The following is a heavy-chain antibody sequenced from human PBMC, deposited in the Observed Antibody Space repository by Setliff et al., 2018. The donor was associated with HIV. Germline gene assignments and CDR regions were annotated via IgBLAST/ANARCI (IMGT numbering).Heavy chain of an antibody. J-gene: IGHJ4*02. V-gene: IGHV1-2*06. Sequence: ASVKVSCKASGYTFTTYNINWVRQAPGQGLEWMGRINPNSGGTNYAQKFQGRVTMTRDTSISTAYLQWSSLKASDTAMYYCARQGIAAAGFDYWGQGTLVTVSS. CDR2: INPNSGGT. CDR3: ARQGIAAAGFDY. CDR1: GYTFTTYN. D-gene: IGHD6-13*01.